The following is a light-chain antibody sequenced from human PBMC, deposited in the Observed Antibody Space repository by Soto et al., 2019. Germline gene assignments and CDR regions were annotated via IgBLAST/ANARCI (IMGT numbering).Light chain of an antibody. CDR1: QGIGDT. Sequence: EVVMTQSPATLSVSPGEGVTLSCRASQGIGDTLAWYQHKPGQTPRLLIYDASNRATGIPARFSGSGSGTDFTLTISSLEPEDFAVYYCQQRSNWTFGQGTQVEIK. CDR2: DAS. J-gene: IGKJ1*01. CDR3: QQRSNWT. V-gene: IGKV3D-11*01.